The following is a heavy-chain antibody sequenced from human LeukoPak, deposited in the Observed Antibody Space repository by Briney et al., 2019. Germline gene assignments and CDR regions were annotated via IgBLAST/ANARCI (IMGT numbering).Heavy chain of an antibody. CDR1: GFTFSGNW. CDR2: INPDGSEK. J-gene: IGHJ4*02. CDR3: AKLLGMATTYDS. D-gene: IGHD5-24*01. V-gene: IGHV3-7*01. Sequence: HTGGSLRLSCEASGFTFSGNWMSWVRQAPGKGLEWVASINPDGSEKLYVDSVKGRFTISRDNTKTSLYLQMNSLGAEDTAMYYCAKLLGMATTYDSWGQGARVTASS.